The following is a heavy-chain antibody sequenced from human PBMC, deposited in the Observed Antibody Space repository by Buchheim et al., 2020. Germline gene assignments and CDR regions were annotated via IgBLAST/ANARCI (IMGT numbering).Heavy chain of an antibody. CDR2: MNPNSGNT. D-gene: IGHD4-11*01. CDR3: ARLVYSNFDNFYYGMDV. CDR1: GYTFAIYD. Sequence: QVQLVQSGAEVKKPGASVKVSCTASGYTFAIYDIHWVRQAPGQGLELMGWMNPNSGNTGHAQKFQGRPTLTRDTSISTAYMELSSLRFEDTAVYYCARLVYSNFDNFYYGMDVWGQGTT. J-gene: IGHJ6*02. V-gene: IGHV1-8*01.